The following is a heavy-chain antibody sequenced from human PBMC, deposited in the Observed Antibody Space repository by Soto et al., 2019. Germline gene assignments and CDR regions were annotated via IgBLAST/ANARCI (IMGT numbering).Heavy chain of an antibody. J-gene: IGHJ4*02. CDR1: GGCISVYY. CDR2: VYDNGRP. D-gene: IGHD3-9*01. Sequence: ETLSLTCTISGGCISVYYWSWIRQSPRQGLEWIGYVYDNGRPYYSPSLKSRVTISADTSKNQISLKLTSATAADTAVYYCARGVGSSPPRYWGRGTLVTVSS. CDR3: ARGVGSSPPRY. V-gene: IGHV4-59*01.